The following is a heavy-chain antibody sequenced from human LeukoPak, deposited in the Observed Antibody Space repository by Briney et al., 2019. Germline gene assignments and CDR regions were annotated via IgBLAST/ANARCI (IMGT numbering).Heavy chain of an antibody. J-gene: IGHJ4*02. Sequence: QSSETLSLTCTVSGGSISSSNYYWGWIRQPPGKGLEWIGNIYYSGSTYYKPSLKTRVTISVDTSKNQSSLKLTSVTAADTAVYYCARHASVDGNWPRPLDYWGQGSLVTVSS. D-gene: IGHD6-19*01. CDR1: GGSISSSNYY. CDR2: IYYSGST. CDR3: ARHASVDGNWPRPLDY. V-gene: IGHV4-39*01.